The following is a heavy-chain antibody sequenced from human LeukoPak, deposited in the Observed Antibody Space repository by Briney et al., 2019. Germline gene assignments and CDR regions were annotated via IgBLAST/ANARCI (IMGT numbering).Heavy chain of an antibody. Sequence: SQTLSLTCTVSGGSISSGDYYWSWIRQPPGKGLERIGSIYYSGSTYYNPSLKSRVTISVDTSKNQFSLKLSSVTAADTAVYYCARHRVATSPGRAFDIWGQGTMVTVSS. V-gene: IGHV4-30-2*03. CDR2: IYYSGST. D-gene: IGHD5-12*01. CDR3: ARHRVATSPGRAFDI. CDR1: GGSISSGDYY. J-gene: IGHJ3*02.